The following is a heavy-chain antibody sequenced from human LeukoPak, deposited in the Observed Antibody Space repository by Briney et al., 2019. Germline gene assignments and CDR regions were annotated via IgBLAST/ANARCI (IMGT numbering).Heavy chain of an antibody. CDR1: GGSISSYY. J-gene: IGHJ5*02. D-gene: IGHD3-10*01. Sequence: SETLSLTCTVSGGSISSYYWSWIRQPPGKGLEWIGYIYYSGSTYYNPSLKSRVTISVDTSKNQFSLKLSSVTAADTAVYYCARDQGWFGEFYRTNNWFDPWGQGTLVTVPS. V-gene: IGHV4-59*12. CDR2: IYYSGST. CDR3: ARDQGWFGEFYRTNNWFDP.